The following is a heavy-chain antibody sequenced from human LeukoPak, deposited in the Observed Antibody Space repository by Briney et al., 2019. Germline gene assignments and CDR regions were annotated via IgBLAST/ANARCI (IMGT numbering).Heavy chain of an antibody. CDR2: INPSGGST. CDR3: ARDRTALTTVVTPLLRLRY. V-gene: IGHV1-46*01. J-gene: IGHJ4*02. Sequence: GASVKVSCKASGYTFTGYYMHWVRQAPGQGLEWMGIINPSGGSTSYAQKFQGRVTMTRDTSTSTVYMELSSLRSEDTAVYYCARDRTALTTVVTPLLRLRYWGQGTLVTVSS. D-gene: IGHD4-23*01. CDR1: GYTFTGYY.